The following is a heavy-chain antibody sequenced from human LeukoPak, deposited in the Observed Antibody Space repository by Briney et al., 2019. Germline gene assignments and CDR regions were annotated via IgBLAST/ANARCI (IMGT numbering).Heavy chain of an antibody. J-gene: IGHJ4*02. D-gene: IGHD6-13*01. Sequence: SETPSLTCTVSGGSISSSSYYWGWIRQPPGKGLEWIGSIYYSGSTYYNPSLKSRVTISVDTSKNQFSLKLSSVTAADTAVYYCARDPGIAAAGTGVVDYWGQGTLVTVSS. V-gene: IGHV4-39*07. CDR3: ARDPGIAAAGTGVVDY. CDR2: IYYSGST. CDR1: GGSISSSSYY.